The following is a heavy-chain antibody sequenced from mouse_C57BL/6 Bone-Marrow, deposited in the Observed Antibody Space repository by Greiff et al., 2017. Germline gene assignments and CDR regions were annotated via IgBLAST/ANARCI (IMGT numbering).Heavy chain of an antibody. CDR2: IDPSDSYT. V-gene: IGHV1-69*01. D-gene: IGHD1-1*01. J-gene: IGHJ4*01. CDR1: GYTFTSYW. CDR3: ARRGLFYGAMDY. Sequence: QVQLQQPGAELVMPGASVKLSCKASGYTFTSYWMHWVKQRPGQGLEWIGEIDPSDSYTNYNQKFKGKSTLTVDKSSSTAYMQLSSLTSEDSAVXYCARRGLFYGAMDYWGQGTSVTVSS.